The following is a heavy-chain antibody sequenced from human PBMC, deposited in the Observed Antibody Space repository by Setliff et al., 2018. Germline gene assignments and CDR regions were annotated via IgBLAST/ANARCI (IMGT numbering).Heavy chain of an antibody. J-gene: IGHJ4*02. CDR2: IHTGGGSA. CDR3: ARGGLAAAGRKGVFEC. Sequence: ASVKVSCKTSGYSFTGYYMHWVRQAPGQGLEWMGIIHTGGGSASYAQKFQGRVTMTSDTSTSTVYMEVNIVTSDDTAIYYCARGGLAAAGRKGVFECWGQGTVVTVSS. CDR1: GYSFTGYY. D-gene: IGHD6-13*01. V-gene: IGHV1-46*01.